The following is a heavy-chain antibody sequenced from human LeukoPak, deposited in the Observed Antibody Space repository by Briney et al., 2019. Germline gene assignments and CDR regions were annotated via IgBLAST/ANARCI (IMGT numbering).Heavy chain of an antibody. CDR3: ARSNYYDSPWDY. CDR2: ISSSCSTI. V-gene: IGHV3-48*04. J-gene: IGHJ4*02. Sequence: GGSLRLSCAASGFTFSSYNMNWVRQAPGKGLEWVSYISSSCSTIYYADSVKGRFNISRDNDKNSLYLQMKSRRGEGAPVYYCARSNYYDSPWDYWGQGTLVTVSS. D-gene: IGHD3-22*01. CDR1: GFTFSSYN.